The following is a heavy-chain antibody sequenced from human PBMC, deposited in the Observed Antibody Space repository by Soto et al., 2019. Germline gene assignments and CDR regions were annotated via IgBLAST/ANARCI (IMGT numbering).Heavy chain of an antibody. V-gene: IGHV1-69*12. J-gene: IGHJ4*02. D-gene: IGHD2-8*01. Sequence: QVQLVQSGAEVKKPGSSVKVSCKASGGTFSSYAISWVRQAPGQGLEWMGGIIPIFGTANYAQKFQGRVTITADESTSTAYMELSSLRSEDTGVYYCARYAEFTPRGIYFASWCQGTLVTVSS. CDR2: IIPIFGTA. CDR3: ARYAEFTPRGIYFAS. CDR1: GGTFSSYA.